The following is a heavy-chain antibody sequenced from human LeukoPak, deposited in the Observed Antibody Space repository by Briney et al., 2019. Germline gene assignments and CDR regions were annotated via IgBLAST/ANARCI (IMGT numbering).Heavy chain of an antibody. D-gene: IGHD1-26*01. CDR3: AIPPWEPFDY. J-gene: IGHJ4*02. V-gene: IGHV6-1*01. Sequence: SQTLSLTCAISGDSVSSNSVAWNWIRQSPSRGLEWLGRTYYKSKWYNDYALSVKSRISINPDTSKNQFSLQLNSVTPEDTAVYYCAIPPWEPFDYWGQGTLVTVSS. CDR2: TYYKSKWYN. CDR1: GDSVSSNSVA.